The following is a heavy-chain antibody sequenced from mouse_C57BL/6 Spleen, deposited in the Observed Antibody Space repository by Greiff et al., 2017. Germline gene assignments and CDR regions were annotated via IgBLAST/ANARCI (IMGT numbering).Heavy chain of an antibody. V-gene: IGHV1-78*01. J-gene: IGHJ2*01. CDR3: ARGPYCDGSSYGGYFDY. D-gene: IGHD1-1*01. Sequence: VQLQQSDAELVKPGASVKISCKVSGYTFTDHTIHWMKQRPEQGLEWIGYIYPRDGSTKYNEKFKGKATLTADKSSSTAYMQLNGLTSAYSAVYFCARGPYCDGSSYGGYFDYWGQGTTLTVSS. CDR1: GYTFTDHT. CDR2: IYPRDGST.